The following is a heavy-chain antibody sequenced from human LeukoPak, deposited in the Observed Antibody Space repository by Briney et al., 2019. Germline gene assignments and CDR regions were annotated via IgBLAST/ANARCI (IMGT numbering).Heavy chain of an antibody. Sequence: PSETLSLTCAVSGGSISSGGYSWSRIRQPPGKGLEWIGYIYHSGSTYYNPSLKSRVTISVDRSKNQFSLKLSSVTAADTAVYYCARSRRGNWFDPWGQGTLVTVSS. J-gene: IGHJ5*02. CDR2: IYHSGST. CDR3: ARSRRGNWFDP. CDR1: GGSISSGGYS. D-gene: IGHD3-10*01. V-gene: IGHV4-30-2*01.